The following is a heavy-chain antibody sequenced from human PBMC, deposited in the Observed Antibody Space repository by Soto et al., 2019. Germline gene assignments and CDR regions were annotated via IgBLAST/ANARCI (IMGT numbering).Heavy chain of an antibody. CDR2: VSHDGRNT. V-gene: IGHV3-30*18. CDR1: GFTFSDYA. CDR3: AKGGRQWLVTSDFNY. D-gene: IGHD6-19*01. J-gene: IGHJ4*02. Sequence: VQLVESGGGVVQPGRSLRLSCAASGFTFSDYAMHWVRQAPGKGLEWVAVVSHDGRNTHYADSVKGRFTISGDSSKSTVSLEMPSRGAEDTAVYYCAKGGRQWLVTSDFNYWGQGALVTVSS.